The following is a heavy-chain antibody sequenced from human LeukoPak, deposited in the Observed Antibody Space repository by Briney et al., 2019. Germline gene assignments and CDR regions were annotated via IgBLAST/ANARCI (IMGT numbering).Heavy chain of an antibody. D-gene: IGHD2-2*01. CDR1: GYTFSIYG. Sequence: ASVKVSCKTSGYTFSIYGISWVRQAPGQGLEWMGWISPYNGNTDYAQKLQDRVTMTTDTSTSTAYMELRSLRSDDTAVYYCAREGYCSSTSCFFHYYYYMDVWGKGTTVTVSS. J-gene: IGHJ6*03. CDR3: AREGYCSSTSCFFHYYYYMDV. V-gene: IGHV1-18*01. CDR2: ISPYNGNT.